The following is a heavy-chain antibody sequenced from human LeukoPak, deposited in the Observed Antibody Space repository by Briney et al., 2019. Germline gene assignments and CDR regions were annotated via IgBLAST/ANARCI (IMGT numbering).Heavy chain of an antibody. CDR1: DASVTTYS. CDR3: ARDHYGSGSYKAYVDY. D-gene: IGHD3-10*01. J-gene: IGHJ4*01. Sequence: SETLSLTCTVSDASVTTYSWSWLRQPAGKGLEWIGRVYSSGATKYNPSLKSRVTISADTSKNQFSLKLPSVTAADTAVYYCARDHYGSGSYKAYVDYWGHGIQVTVSS. V-gene: IGHV4-4*07. CDR2: VYSSGAT.